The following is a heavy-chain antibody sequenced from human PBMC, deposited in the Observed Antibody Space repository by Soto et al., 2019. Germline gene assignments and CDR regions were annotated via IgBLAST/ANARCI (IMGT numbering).Heavy chain of an antibody. CDR2: IIPISDTT. Sequence: QVQLVQSGAEVTKPGSSVKVSCKASGGTFSSYAISCVRQAPGQVLEWMGGIIPISDTTYYARKFQGRVTMTADESTSTAYMELSSLRSEDTAVYYCARSQGSSTSLEIYYYYYYGMDVWGKGTTVTVSS. CDR1: GGTFSSYA. CDR3: ARSQGSSTSLEIYYYYYYGMDV. D-gene: IGHD2-2*01. J-gene: IGHJ6*04. V-gene: IGHV1-69*01.